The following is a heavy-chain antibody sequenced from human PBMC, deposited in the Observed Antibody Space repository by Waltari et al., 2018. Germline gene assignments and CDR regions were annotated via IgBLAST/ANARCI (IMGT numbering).Heavy chain of an antibody. V-gene: IGHV1-69*02. Sequence: QVQLVQSGAEVKKPGSSVKVSCKASGGTFSSYTISWVRQAPGQGLEWMGRIIPYLGIANYAQEFQGRVTITADKSTSTAYMELSSLRSEDTAVYYCARGFFPLTVTTSHSHFDYWGQGTLVTVSS. CDR3: ARGFFPLTVTTSHSHFDY. D-gene: IGHD4-17*01. CDR2: IIPYLGIA. J-gene: IGHJ4*02. CDR1: GGTFSSYT.